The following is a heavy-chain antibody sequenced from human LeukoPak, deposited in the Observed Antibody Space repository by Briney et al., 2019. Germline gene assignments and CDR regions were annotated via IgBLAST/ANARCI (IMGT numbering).Heavy chain of an antibody. CDR3: ARNGYVYYYYYMDV. J-gene: IGHJ6*03. V-gene: IGHV4-59*12. D-gene: IGHD3-16*01. CDR1: GGSISRYY. CDR2: IYYSGST. Sequence: SETLSLTCTVSGGSISRYYWSWIRQPPGKGLEWIGYIYYSGSTNYNPSLKSRVTISVDTSKNQFSLKLSSVTAADTAVYYCARNGYVYYYYYMDVWGKGTTVTISS.